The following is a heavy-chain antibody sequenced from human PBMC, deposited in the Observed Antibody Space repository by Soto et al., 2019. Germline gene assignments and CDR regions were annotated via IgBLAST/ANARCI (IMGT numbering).Heavy chain of an antibody. CDR3: ARDGDSSSSDPLSHFDY. V-gene: IGHV3-33*01. CDR1: GFTFSSYG. CDR2: IWYDGSNK. J-gene: IGHJ4*02. Sequence: GGSLRLSCAASGFTFSSYGMHWVRQAPGKGLEWVAVIWYDGSNKYYADSVKGRFTISRDNSKNTLYLQMNSLRAEDTAVYYCARDGDSSSSDPLSHFDYWGQGTLVTVSS. D-gene: IGHD6-6*01.